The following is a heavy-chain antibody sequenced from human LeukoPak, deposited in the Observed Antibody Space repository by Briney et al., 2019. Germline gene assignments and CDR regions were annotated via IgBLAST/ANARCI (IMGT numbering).Heavy chain of an antibody. Sequence: SSVKVSYKASGGTFCSYAISWLRQAPGQGLEWMGGVIPMFATANYAPKFQDRVTITADESTSTAYMELRRLRSEDTAVYHCARGHHGDYGYFDYWGQGSHLTVSS. V-gene: IGHV1-69*01. J-gene: IGHJ4*02. CDR2: VIPMFATA. CDR1: GGTFCSYA. CDR3: ARGHHGDYGYFDY. D-gene: IGHD4-17*01.